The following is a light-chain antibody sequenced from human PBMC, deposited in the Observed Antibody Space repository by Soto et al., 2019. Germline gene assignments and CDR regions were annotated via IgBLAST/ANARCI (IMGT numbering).Light chain of an antibody. V-gene: IGKV1-5*03. J-gene: IGKJ1*01. Sequence: DIQMTQSPSTLSASVGDRVTITCLASQSISSWLAWYQQKPGKAPNLLIYKASSLESGVPSRFSGSGSGTDFTLTIISLQPDDFATYYCQQYNSYRTFGQGTKVEIK. CDR2: KAS. CDR1: QSISSW. CDR3: QQYNSYRT.